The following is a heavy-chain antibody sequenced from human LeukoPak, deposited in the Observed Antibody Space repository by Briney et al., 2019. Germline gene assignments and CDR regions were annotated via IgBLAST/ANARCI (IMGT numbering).Heavy chain of an antibody. Sequence: GGSLRLSCAASGFTFSSYAMHWVRQAPGKGLEWVAVISYDGSNKYYADSVKGRFTISRDNSKNTLYLQMNSLRAEDTAVYYCAGVHVLRFLEWLFEYWGQGTLVTVSS. CDR3: AGVHVLRFLEWLFEY. D-gene: IGHD3-3*01. CDR2: ISYDGSNK. V-gene: IGHV3-30*04. CDR1: GFTFSSYA. J-gene: IGHJ4*02.